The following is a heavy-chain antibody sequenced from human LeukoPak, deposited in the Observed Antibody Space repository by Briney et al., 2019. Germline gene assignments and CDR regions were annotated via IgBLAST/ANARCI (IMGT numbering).Heavy chain of an antibody. CDR1: GGSFSGYY. J-gene: IGHJ4*02. CDR2: INHSGST. D-gene: IGHD4-17*01. V-gene: IGHV4-34*01. CDR3: ARGGPYGDYFDY. Sequence: SETLSLTCAVYGGSFSGYYWSWIRQPPGKGLEWIGEINHSGSTNYNPSLKSRVTISVDTSKNQFSLKLSSVTAADTAVYYCARGGPYGDYFDYWGQGTLVTVSS.